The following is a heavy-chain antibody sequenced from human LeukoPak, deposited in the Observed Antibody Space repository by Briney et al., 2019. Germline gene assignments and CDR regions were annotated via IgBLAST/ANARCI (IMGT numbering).Heavy chain of an antibody. D-gene: IGHD6-19*01. V-gene: IGHV4-4*07. J-gene: IGHJ6*03. Sequence: SETLSLTCNVSGGSITSYYWSWIRQPAGKGLEWIGRIYTSGSTNYNPSLKSRVTMSVDTSKNQFSLKLSSVTAADTAVYYCARDFSSGWSYYYYYMDVWGKGTTVTISS. CDR2: IYTSGST. CDR1: GGSITSYY. CDR3: ARDFSSGWSYYYYYMDV.